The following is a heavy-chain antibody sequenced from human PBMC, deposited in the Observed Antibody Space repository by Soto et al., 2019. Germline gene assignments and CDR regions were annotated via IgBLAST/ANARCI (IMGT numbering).Heavy chain of an antibody. CDR1: GGSISSSSYY. CDR3: ASHYGSGSYYYYYYYGMDV. CDR2: IYYSGST. Sequence: PSETLSLTCTVSGGSISSSSYYWGWIRQPPGMGLEWIGSIYYSGSTYYNPSLKSRVTISVDTSKNQFSLKLSSVTAADTAVYYCASHYGSGSYYYYYYYGMDVWGQGTTVTVSS. V-gene: IGHV4-39*01. J-gene: IGHJ6*02. D-gene: IGHD3-10*01.